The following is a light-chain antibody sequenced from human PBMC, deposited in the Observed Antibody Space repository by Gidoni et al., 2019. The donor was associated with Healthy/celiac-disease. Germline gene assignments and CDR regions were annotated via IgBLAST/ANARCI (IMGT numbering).Light chain of an antibody. V-gene: IGKV3-11*01. Sequence: EIVLTQSPATLSLSPGERATLSCRASQSVSSYLAWYQQKPGQAPRHLIYDASNRATGIPARFSGSGSGTDFTLTISSLEPEDFAVYSCQQRSNWPMYTFGQGTKLEIK. J-gene: IGKJ2*01. CDR2: DAS. CDR3: QQRSNWPMYT. CDR1: QSVSSY.